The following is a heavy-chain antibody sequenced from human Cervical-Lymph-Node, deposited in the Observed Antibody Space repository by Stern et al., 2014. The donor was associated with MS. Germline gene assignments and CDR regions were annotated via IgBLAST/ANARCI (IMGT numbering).Heavy chain of an antibody. J-gene: IGHJ4*02. CDR3: AAPGRIVPAADMHFDY. CDR1: GFTFTSSA. V-gene: IGHV1-58*01. Sequence: QLVESGPEVKKPGTSVKVSCKASGFTFTSSAVQWGRQARGQRLDGLGWIVGGSGNTNYAQKFQERVTITRDMSTSTAYMELSSLRSEDTAVYYCAAPGRIVPAADMHFDYWGQGTLVTVSS. CDR2: IVGGSGNT. D-gene: IGHD2-2*01.